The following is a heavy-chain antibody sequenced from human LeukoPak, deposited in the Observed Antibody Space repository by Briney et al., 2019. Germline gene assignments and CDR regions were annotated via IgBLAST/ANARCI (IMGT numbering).Heavy chain of an antibody. D-gene: IGHD3-22*01. V-gene: IGHV1-2*02. J-gene: IGHJ4*02. Sequence: ASVKVSCKASGYTFTGYYMHWVRQAPGQGLEWMGWINPNSGGTNYAQKFQGRVTMTRDTSISTAYMELSRLRSDDTAVYYCARSSRRVYYDSTLGYWGQGTLVTVSS. CDR2: INPNSGGT. CDR3: ARSSRRVYYDSTLGY. CDR1: GYTFTGYY.